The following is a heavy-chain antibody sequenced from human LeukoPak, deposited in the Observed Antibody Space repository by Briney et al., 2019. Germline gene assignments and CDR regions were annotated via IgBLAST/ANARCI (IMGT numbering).Heavy chain of an antibody. D-gene: IGHD5-18*01. V-gene: IGHV3-53*01. CDR2: IYSGSST. CDR3: AAEGGYRFDY. Sequence: GGSLRLSCAASGFAVSSNYMSWVRQAPGKGLEWVSVIYSGSSTYYAESVKGRFIISRDISRNTLYLQMNGLRAEDTAVYYCAAEGGYRFDYWGLGSLVTVSS. CDR1: GFAVSSNY. J-gene: IGHJ4*02.